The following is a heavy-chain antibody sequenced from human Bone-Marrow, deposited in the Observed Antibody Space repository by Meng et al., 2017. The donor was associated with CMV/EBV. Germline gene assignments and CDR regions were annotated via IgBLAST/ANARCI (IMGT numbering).Heavy chain of an antibody. Sequence: GESLKISCAASGFTVSSNYMSWVRQAPGKGLEWVSVIYSGGSTYYADPVKGRFTISRDNSKNTLYLQMNSLRAEDTAVYYCARGPLGYYYGMDVWGQGTTVTVS. J-gene: IGHJ6*02. V-gene: IGHV3-53*01. CDR1: GFTVSSNY. CDR3: ARGPLGYYYGMDV. CDR2: IYSGGST.